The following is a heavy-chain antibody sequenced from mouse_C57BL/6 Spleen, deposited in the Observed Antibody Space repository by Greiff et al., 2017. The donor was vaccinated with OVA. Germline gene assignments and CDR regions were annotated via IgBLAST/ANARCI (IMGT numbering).Heavy chain of an antibody. CDR1: GYAFSSSW. J-gene: IGHJ4*01. CDR3: ARPSISPYAMDY. V-gene: IGHV1-82*01. CDR2: IYPGDGDT. Sequence: VQLQQSGPELVKPGASVKISCKASGYAFSSSWMNWVKQRPGKGLEWIGRIYPGDGDTNYNGKFKGKATLTADKSSSTAYMQLSSLTSEDSAVYVCARPSISPYAMDYWGQGTSVTVSS.